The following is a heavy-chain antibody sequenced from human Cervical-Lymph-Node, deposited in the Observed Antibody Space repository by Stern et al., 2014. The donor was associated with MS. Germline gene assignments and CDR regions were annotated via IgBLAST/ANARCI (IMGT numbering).Heavy chain of an antibody. CDR1: GFTFSNYA. Sequence: QLPLQESGGGVVQPGRSLRLSCVASGFTFSNYAMHWVRQAPGKGLEWVAIISHGGSDKYYADSVKGRFTISRDNSKNTLYLQMNSLRAEDTAVYYCAREHYYDSTVYYPLFDCWGQGTLVTVSS. D-gene: IGHD3-22*01. CDR2: ISHGGSDK. CDR3: AREHYYDSTVYYPLFDC. J-gene: IGHJ4*02. V-gene: IGHV3-30-3*01.